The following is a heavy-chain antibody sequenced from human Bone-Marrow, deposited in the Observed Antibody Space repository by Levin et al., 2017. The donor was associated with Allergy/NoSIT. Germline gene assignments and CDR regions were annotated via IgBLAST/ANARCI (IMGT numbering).Heavy chain of an antibody. Sequence: GESLKISCAASGFTVSSNYMFWVRQAPGKGLEWVSVFYTGGSTYYAGSVKGRFTISRDDSKNTLYLQMNSLTAEDTAVYYCASSPYYSSSPDYWGQGTLVTVSS. CDR2: FYTGGST. J-gene: IGHJ4*02. CDR1: GFTVSSNY. V-gene: IGHV3-66*01. CDR3: ASSPYYSSSPDY. D-gene: IGHD2-15*01.